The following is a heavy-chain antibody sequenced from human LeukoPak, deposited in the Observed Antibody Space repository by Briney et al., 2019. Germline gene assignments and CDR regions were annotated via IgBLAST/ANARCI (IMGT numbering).Heavy chain of an antibody. CDR2: ITSGGST. V-gene: IGHV3-23*01. J-gene: IGHJ4*02. Sequence: PEGSLRLSCAASGFTFSSYAMSWVRQAPGKGLEWVSIITSGGSTYYADSVKGRFTISRDNSKNTLYLQMNSLSAEDTAVYYCAKDKKWDYYFDYWGQGTLVTVSS. CDR3: AKDKKWDYYFDY. CDR1: GFTFSSYA. D-gene: IGHD1-26*01.